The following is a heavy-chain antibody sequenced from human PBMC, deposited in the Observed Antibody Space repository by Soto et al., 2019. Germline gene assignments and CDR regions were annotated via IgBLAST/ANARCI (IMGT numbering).Heavy chain of an antibody. D-gene: IGHD2-15*01. V-gene: IGHV1-18*01. CDR1: GYTFSTSG. CDR2: ISTYNGDT. Sequence: QVQLVQSGAEVRKPGASVKVSCKASGYTFSTSGMSWLRQAPGQGLEWMGWISTYNGDTNDAPKFQDRVTMTSDTSTSTVYMELRSLRSDDTDVYYYARAGAAPYYYYGMDVWGQGTRVTVSS. CDR3: ARAGAAPYYYYGMDV. J-gene: IGHJ6*02.